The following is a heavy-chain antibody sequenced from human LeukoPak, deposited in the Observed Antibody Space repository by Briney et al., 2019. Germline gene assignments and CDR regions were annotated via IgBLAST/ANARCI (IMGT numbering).Heavy chain of an antibody. V-gene: IGHV4-4*07. J-gene: IGHJ5*02. D-gene: IGHD1-1*01. CDR1: GGSINNYY. CDR2: MHTSGNT. CDR3: ARGAATPETTRWFDP. Sequence: SETLSLTCTVSGGSINNYYWSWIRRPAGQGQEWIGRMHTSGNTNYNPSLKSRVTMSLDTSKNQFPLKLTSVTAADTAIYYCARGAATPETTRWFDPWGQGTLVTVSP.